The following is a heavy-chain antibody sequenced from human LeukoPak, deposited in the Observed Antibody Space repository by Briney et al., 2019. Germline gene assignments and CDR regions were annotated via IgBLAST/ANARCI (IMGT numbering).Heavy chain of an antibody. CDR2: IRQDGGAK. V-gene: IGHV3-7*01. J-gene: IGHJ4*02. CDR1: GFTFSSFW. CDR3: ARDRRLRYYYDSSGYYLDY. D-gene: IGHD3-22*01. Sequence: GGSLRLSCAASGFTFSSFWMTWVRQAPGKGLEWVANIRQDGGAKYYADSVKGRFTISRDNSKNTLYLQMNSLRAGDTAVYYCARDRRLRYYYDSSGYYLDYWGQGTLVTDSS.